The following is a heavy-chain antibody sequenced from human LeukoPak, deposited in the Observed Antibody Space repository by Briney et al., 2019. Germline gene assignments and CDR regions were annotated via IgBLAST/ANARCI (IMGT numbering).Heavy chain of an antibody. J-gene: IGHJ4*02. CDR3: AGEDYCSSTSCYTHLDY. D-gene: IGHD2-2*02. V-gene: IGHV4-61*02. CDR1: GGSISSGSYD. Sequence: PSETLALTRTVSGGSISSGSYDWSWIRQPAGKGLEWIGRIYTSGRTNYNPSLKSRVTISVDTSKSQFSLKLSSVTAADTAVYYCAGEDYCSSTSCYTHLDYWGQGTLVTVSS. CDR2: IYTSGRT.